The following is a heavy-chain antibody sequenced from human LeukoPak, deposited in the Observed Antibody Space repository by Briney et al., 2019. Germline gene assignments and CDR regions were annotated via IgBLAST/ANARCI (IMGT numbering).Heavy chain of an antibody. CDR1: GGSISSYY. Sequence: PSETLSPTCTVSGGSISSYYWSWIRQPPGKGLEWIGYIYYSGSTNYNPSLKSRVTISVDTSKNQFSLKLSSVTAADTAVYYCASDGGEHDAFDIWGQGTMVTVSS. CDR3: ASDGGEHDAFDI. D-gene: IGHD4-23*01. V-gene: IGHV4-59*01. CDR2: IYYSGST. J-gene: IGHJ3*02.